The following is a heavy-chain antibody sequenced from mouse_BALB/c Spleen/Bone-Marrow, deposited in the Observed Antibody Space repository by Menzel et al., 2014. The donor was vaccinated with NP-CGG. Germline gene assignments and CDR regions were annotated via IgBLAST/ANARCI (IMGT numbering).Heavy chain of an antibody. V-gene: IGHV5-6-3*01. CDR3: ARDGYYVFYAMDY. CDR2: INSNGGST. Sequence: DVMLVESRGGLVQPGGSLKLSCAASGFTFSSYGMSWVRQTPDKRLELVATINSNGGSTYYPDSVKGRFTISRDNAKNTLCLQMSSLKSEDTAMYYCARDGYYVFYAMDYWGQGTSVTVSS. J-gene: IGHJ4*01. CDR1: GFTFSSYG. D-gene: IGHD2-3*01.